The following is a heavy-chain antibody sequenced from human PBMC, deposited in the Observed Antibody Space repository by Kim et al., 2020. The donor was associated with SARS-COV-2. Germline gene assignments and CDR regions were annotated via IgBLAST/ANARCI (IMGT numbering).Heavy chain of an antibody. D-gene: IGHD3-10*01. CDR1: GGSISTYY. J-gene: IGHJ3*02. CDR2: INTSGST. Sequence: SETLSLTCTVSGGSISTYYWSWIRQPAGKGLEWIGRINTSGSTNYSPSLKSRVTMSVDMSKNQLSLELSSVTAADTAVYYCARGGGDPSARNAFDIWGQGTMVTVSS. CDR3: ARGGGDPSARNAFDI. V-gene: IGHV4-4*07.